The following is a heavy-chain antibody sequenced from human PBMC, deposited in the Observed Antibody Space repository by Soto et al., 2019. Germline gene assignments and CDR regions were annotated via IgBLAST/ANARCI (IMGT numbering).Heavy chain of an antibody. V-gene: IGHV3-30*18. CDR2: ISHDGSNE. Sequence: QVQLVESGGGVVQPGRSLRLSCAASGFTLSNYGIHWVRQAPGKGLEWVAAISHDGSNEYYADSGKGRFTISRDNSRSTVDLQMTSLIIVDPAVYFRWKWFAPPLVPIRVYIWGQGTMVPLS. CDR3: WKWFAPPLVPIRVYI. CDR1: GFTLSNYG. J-gene: IGHJ3*02. D-gene: IGHD6-6*01.